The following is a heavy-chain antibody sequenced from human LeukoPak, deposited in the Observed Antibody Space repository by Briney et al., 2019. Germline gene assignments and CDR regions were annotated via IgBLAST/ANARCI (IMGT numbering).Heavy chain of an antibody. J-gene: IGHJ3*02. Sequence: SETLSLTCTVSGGSISSSSYYWGWIRQPPGKGLEWIGSIYYSGSTYYNPSLKSRVTISVDTSKNQFSLKLSSVTAADTAVYYCARDLVGDPRIVGATNAFDIWGQGTMVTVSS. CDR2: IYYSGST. CDR1: GGSISSSSYY. CDR3: ARDLVGDPRIVGATNAFDI. D-gene: IGHD1-26*01. V-gene: IGHV4-39*07.